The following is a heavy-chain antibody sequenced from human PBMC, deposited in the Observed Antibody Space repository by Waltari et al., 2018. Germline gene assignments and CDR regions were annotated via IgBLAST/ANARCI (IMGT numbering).Heavy chain of an antibody. CDR1: GYTFDAFS. CDR2: INPYREVT. V-gene: IGHV1-2*02. CDR3: ARDRSGSGWYFFNY. J-gene: IGHJ4*02. D-gene: IGHD6-19*01. Sequence: QVQLVQSGAEVKQPGASVKVSSKTSGYTFDAFSWPGVRQAPGQGLEWMGWINPYREVTNYAQKFQGRVTMTRDTSLSTAYMELSGLRSDDTAVYYCARDRSGSGWYFFNYWGQGTLVTVSS.